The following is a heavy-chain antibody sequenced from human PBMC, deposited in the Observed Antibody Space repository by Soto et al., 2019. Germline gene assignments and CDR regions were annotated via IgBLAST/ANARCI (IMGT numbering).Heavy chain of an antibody. V-gene: IGHV3-30-3*01. CDR2: LSYDGSSK. J-gene: IGHJ4*02. CDR3: TRGEAASGTSPIYFDY. Sequence: GGSLRLSCAASGFTFSNYAMHWVRQAPGKGLEWEAVLSYDGSSKYYADSVKGRITLSRDNSKNTLFLQMNSLRPEDTALYYCTRGEAASGTSPIYFDYWGQGALVTVSS. D-gene: IGHD6-13*01. CDR1: GFTFSNYA.